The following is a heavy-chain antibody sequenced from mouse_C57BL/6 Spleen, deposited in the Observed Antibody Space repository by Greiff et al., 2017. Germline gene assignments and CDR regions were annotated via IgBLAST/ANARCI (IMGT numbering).Heavy chain of an antibody. CDR2: INPNCGTT. Sequence: EVQVVESGPELVKPGASVKISCKASGYSFTDYNMNWVKQSNGKSLEWIGVINPNCGTTSYNQKFKGKATLTVDQSSSTAYMQLNSLTSEDSAVYYCARYPDSSSYPYYAMDYWGQGTSVTVSS. CDR1: GYSFTDYN. CDR3: ARYPDSSSYPYYAMDY. J-gene: IGHJ4*01. V-gene: IGHV1-39*01. D-gene: IGHD3-2*02.